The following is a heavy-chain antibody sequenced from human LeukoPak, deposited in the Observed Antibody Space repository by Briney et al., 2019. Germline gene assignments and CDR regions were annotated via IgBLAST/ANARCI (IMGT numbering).Heavy chain of an antibody. J-gene: IGHJ4*02. CDR2: IHTSGST. CDR3: ARHRSKWLQSSFDY. D-gene: IGHD5-24*01. V-gene: IGHV4-4*07. Sequence: SETLSLTCTVSGGSISSYYWSWIRQPAGKGLEWIGRIHTSGSTNYSPSLKSRVTMSVDTSKNQFSLKLNSVTAADTAVYYCARHRSKWLQSSFDYWGQGTLVTVSS. CDR1: GGSISSYY.